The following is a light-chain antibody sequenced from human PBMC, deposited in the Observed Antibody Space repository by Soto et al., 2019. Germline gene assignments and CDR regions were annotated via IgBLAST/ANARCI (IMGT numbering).Light chain of an antibody. J-gene: IGKJ1*01. Sequence: DIQMTQSPSSLSASVGDRVTITCRASQSINRYLDWYQQKPEKAPQLLIYATSNLESGVPSRFSGSGSGTDFTLTISSLQPEDFATYYCQQSNSVPWTFGQGTKVDIK. CDR1: QSINRY. CDR2: ATS. CDR3: QQSNSVPWT. V-gene: IGKV1-39*01.